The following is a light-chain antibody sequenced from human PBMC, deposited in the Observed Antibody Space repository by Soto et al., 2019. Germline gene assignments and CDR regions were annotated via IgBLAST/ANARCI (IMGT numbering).Light chain of an antibody. Sequence: EILMTQSPATLSVSPGERATLSCRASQSISTNLAWYQQRPGQAPRLLIYGASSRATGIPARFSGSGSGTDFTLTISSLQSEDFAVYYCQQYNKWPPRTFGQGTKVDIK. CDR2: GAS. CDR3: QQYNKWPPRT. CDR1: QSISTN. J-gene: IGKJ1*01. V-gene: IGKV3-15*01.